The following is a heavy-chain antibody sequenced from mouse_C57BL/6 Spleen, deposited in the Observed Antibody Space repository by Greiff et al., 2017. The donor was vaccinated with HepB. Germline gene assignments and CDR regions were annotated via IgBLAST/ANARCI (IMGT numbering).Heavy chain of an antibody. CDR1: GFNFSSYA. J-gene: IGHJ2*01. V-gene: IGHV5-9-1*02. CDR3: TRVPHYYGSSYYFDY. Sequence: EVQGVESGEGLVKPGGSLKLSCAASGFNFSSYAMSWVRQTPEKRLEWVAYISSGGDYIYYADTVKGRFTISRDNARNTLYLQMSSLKSEDTAMYYCTRVPHYYGSSYYFDYWGQGTTLTVSS. D-gene: IGHD1-1*01. CDR2: ISSGGDYI.